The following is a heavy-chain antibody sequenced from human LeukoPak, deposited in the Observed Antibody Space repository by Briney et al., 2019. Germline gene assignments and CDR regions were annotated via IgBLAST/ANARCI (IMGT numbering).Heavy chain of an antibody. CDR3: ARQVGDGRWYFDY. Sequence: PPETLSLTCTVSGGSISSSSYWWGWIRQPPGKGLEWIGSIYYSGQTYYNPSLKSRVTISVDTPKNQFSLKLTSVNAADTAVYHCARQVGDGRWYFDYWGQGTLVTVSS. J-gene: IGHJ4*02. D-gene: IGHD4-23*01. CDR1: GGSISSSSYW. CDR2: IYYSGQT. V-gene: IGHV4-39*01.